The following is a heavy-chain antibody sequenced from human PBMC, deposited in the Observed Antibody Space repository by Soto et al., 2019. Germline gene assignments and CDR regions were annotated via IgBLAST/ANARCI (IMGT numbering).Heavy chain of an antibody. Sequence: PSETLALTCTVSGYSINSDHYWGWIRQPPGKGLERIGSIYHRGSTYYNLSVSSRVAISIDTSKNQFSLGLTSVTAADTAMYYRAKKAEYLSGKISLFDSWGKGTMLTVAS. V-gene: IGHV4-38-2*02. CDR3: AKKAEYLSGKISLFDS. D-gene: IGHD3-10*01. J-gene: IGHJ4*02. CDR1: GYSINSDHY. CDR2: IYHRGST.